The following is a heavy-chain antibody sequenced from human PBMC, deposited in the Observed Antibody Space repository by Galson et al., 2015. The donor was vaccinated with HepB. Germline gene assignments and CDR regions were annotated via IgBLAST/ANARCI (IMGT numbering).Heavy chain of an antibody. CDR3: ARAGPCGSYSNY. Sequence: SVKVSCKASGGTFSSYAISWVRQAPGQGLEWMGGIIPILGIANYAQKFQGRVTITADKSTSTAYMELSSPRAEDTAVYYCARAGPCGSYSNYWGQGTLVTVSS. D-gene: IGHD1-26*01. J-gene: IGHJ4*02. CDR1: GGTFSSYA. CDR2: IIPILGIA. V-gene: IGHV1-69*10.